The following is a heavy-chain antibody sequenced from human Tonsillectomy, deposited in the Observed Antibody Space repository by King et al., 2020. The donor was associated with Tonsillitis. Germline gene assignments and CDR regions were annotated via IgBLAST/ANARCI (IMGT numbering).Heavy chain of an antibody. V-gene: IGHV3-23*04. J-gene: IGHJ6*02. CDR2: ISGSGGSP. D-gene: IGHD2-2*01. CDR1: GFTFSSYA. CDR3: AKEGSEEYQIAYYYYGMDV. Sequence: VQLVESGGGLVQPGGSLRLSCAASGFTFSSYAMSGVRQAPGKGLEWVSAISGSGGSPYYADCVKGRFTISRDNSKNTLYLQMNSLRAEDTAVYYCAKEGSEEYQIAYYYYGMDVCRQGTTVTVSS.